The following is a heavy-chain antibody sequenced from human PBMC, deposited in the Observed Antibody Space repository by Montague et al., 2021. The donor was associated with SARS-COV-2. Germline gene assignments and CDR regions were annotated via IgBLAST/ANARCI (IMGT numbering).Heavy chain of an antibody. Sequence: SLRLSCAASGFTFSSYGMHWVRQAPGKGLEWVAVISYDGSNKYYADSVKGRFTISRDNSKNTLYLQMNSLRAEDTAVYYCARDLTYYDILTGYFAESPHYYYYYVMDVWGQGTTVTVSS. CDR3: ARDLTYYDILTGYFAESPHYYYYYVMDV. J-gene: IGHJ6*02. D-gene: IGHD3-9*01. CDR1: GFTFSSYG. CDR2: ISYDGSNK. V-gene: IGHV3-33*05.